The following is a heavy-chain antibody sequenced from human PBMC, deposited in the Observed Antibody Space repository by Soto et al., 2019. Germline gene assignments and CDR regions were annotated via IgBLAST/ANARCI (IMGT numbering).Heavy chain of an antibody. Sequence: SVKVSCKASGFTFTSSAVQWVRQARGQRLEWIGWIVVGSGNTNYAQKFQERVTITRDMSTSTAYMELSSLRSEDTAVYYCAADSKNYDILTGYRPYYYYYGMDVWGQGTTVTVSS. CDR2: IVVGSGNT. J-gene: IGHJ6*02. D-gene: IGHD3-9*01. V-gene: IGHV1-58*01. CDR1: GFTFTSSA. CDR3: AADSKNYDILTGYRPYYYYYGMDV.